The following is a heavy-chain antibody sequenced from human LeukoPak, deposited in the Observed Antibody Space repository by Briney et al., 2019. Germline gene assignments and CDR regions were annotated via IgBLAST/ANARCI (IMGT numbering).Heavy chain of an antibody. CDR1: GGSISSYY. J-gene: IGHJ4*02. CDR3: ARAGSGWSFDH. D-gene: IGHD6-19*01. CDR2: IYYSGST. Sequence: SETLSLTCTASGGSISSYYWSWIRQPPGKGLEWIGYIYYSGSTNYNPSLKSRVTISVDTSKNQFSLKLSSVTAADTAVYYCARAGSGWSFDHWGQGTLVSVSS. V-gene: IGHV4-59*01.